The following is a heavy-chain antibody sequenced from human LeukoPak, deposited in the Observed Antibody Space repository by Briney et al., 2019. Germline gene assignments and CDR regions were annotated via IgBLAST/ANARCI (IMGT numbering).Heavy chain of an antibody. CDR2: IIPIFGTA. CDR1: GGTFISYA. J-gene: IGHJ3*02. D-gene: IGHD4-17*01. CDR3: ARARGDYGDYGFVLDI. Sequence: ASVKVSCKASGGTFISYAISWVRQAPGQGLEWMGGIIPIFGTANYAQKFQGRVTITADESTSTAYMELSSLRSEDTAVYYCARARGDYGDYGFVLDIWGQGTMVTVSS. V-gene: IGHV1-69*13.